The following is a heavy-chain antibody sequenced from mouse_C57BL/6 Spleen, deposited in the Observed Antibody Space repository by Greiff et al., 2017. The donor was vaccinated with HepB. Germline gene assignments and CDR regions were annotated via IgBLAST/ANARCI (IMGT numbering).Heavy chain of an antibody. Sequence: QVQLQQPGAELVRPGTSVKLSCKASGYTFTSYWMHWVKQRPGQGLEWIGVIDPSDSYTNYNQKFKGKATLTVDTSSSTAYMQLSSLTSEDSAVYYCARSRGSSSGFDYWGQGTTLTVSS. CDR1: GYTFTSYW. CDR3: ARSRGSSSGFDY. D-gene: IGHD1-1*01. V-gene: IGHV1-59*01. J-gene: IGHJ2*01. CDR2: IDPSDSYT.